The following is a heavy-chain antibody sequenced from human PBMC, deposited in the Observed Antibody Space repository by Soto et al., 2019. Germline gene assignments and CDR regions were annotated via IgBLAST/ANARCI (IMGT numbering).Heavy chain of an antibody. CDR2: IIPIFGTA. J-gene: IGHJ6*02. Sequence: ASVKVSCKASGGTFSSYAISWVRQAPGQGLEWMGGIIPIFGTANYAQKFQGRVMITADESTSTAYMELSSLRSEDTAVYYCARGNGYYDNNFYGMDFWGQGTTVTVSS. D-gene: IGHD3-22*01. V-gene: IGHV1-69*13. CDR1: GGTFSSYA. CDR3: ARGNGYYDNNFYGMDF.